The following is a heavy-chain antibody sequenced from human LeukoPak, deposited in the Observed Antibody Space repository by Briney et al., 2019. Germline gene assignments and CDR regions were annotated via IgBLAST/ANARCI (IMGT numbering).Heavy chain of an antibody. Sequence: ASVKVSCKVSGYTLTELSMHWVRQAPGKGLEWMGGFDPEDGETIYAQKFQGRVTMTEDTSTDTAYMELSRLRSDDTAVYYCARGAGDVGSSDYWGQGTLVTVSS. CDR3: ARGAGDVGSSDY. J-gene: IGHJ4*02. CDR1: GYTLTELS. V-gene: IGHV1-24*01. CDR2: FDPEDGET. D-gene: IGHD6-6*01.